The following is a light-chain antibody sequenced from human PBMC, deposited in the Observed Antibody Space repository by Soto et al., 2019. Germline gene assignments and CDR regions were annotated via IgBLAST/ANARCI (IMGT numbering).Light chain of an antibody. V-gene: IGKV3-11*01. CDR1: QSFGSY. J-gene: IGKJ3*01. CDR3: QSRSNRGVFT. CDR2: DTS. Sequence: DTIFRQSPCRLCLFTGERSTLFCMASQSFGSYFGWYRQKSGQAPRLLLYDTSNRATGSSAWFSGSGSGTDFTLTISSLEPEDFAVYICQSRSNRGVFTFGPRSRVD.